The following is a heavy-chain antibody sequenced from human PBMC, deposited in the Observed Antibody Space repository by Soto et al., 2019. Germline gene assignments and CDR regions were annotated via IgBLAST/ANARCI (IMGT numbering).Heavy chain of an antibody. Sequence: SETLSLTCTVSGYSISSGYYWGWIRQPPGKGLEWIGSIYHSGSTYYNPSLKSRVTISVDTSKNQFSLKLSSVTAADTAVYYCASDHGDYFDYWGQGTLVTVSS. CDR3: ASDHGDYFDY. CDR2: IYHSGST. D-gene: IGHD4-17*01. V-gene: IGHV4-38-2*02. CDR1: GYSISSGYY. J-gene: IGHJ4*02.